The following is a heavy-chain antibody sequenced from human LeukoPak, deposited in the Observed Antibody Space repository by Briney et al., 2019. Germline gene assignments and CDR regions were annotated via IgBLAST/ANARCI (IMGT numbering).Heavy chain of an antibody. CDR3: AREYSDYDILTGYYNAYYFDY. D-gene: IGHD3-9*01. CDR1: GFTFSSYA. Sequence: PGGSLRLSCSASGFTFSSYAMHWVRQAPGKGLEYVSAISSNGGSTYYADSVKGRFTISRDNAKNSLYLQMNSLRAEDTAVYYCAREYSDYDILTGYYNAYYFDYWGQGTLVTVSS. V-gene: IGHV3-64*04. CDR2: ISSNGGST. J-gene: IGHJ4*02.